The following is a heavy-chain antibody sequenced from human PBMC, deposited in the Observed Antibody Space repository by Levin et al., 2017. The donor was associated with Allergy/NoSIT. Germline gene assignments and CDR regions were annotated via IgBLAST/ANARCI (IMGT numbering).Heavy chain of an antibody. CDR2: IKSKTDGGTT. Sequence: GGSLRLSCAASGFTFSNAWMSWVRQAPGKGLEWVGRIKSKTDGGTTDYAAPVKGRFTISRDDSKNTLYLQMNSLKTEDTAVYYCTTDLYDSYGFDYWGQGTLVTVSS. CDR3: TTDLYDSYGFDY. V-gene: IGHV3-15*01. D-gene: IGHD5-18*01. CDR1: GFTFSNAW. J-gene: IGHJ4*02.